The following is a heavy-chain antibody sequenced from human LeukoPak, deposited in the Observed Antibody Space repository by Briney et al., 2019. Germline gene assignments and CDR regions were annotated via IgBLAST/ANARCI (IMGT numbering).Heavy chain of an antibody. D-gene: IGHD3-22*01. CDR3: ARHSSRGHYYDFDF. CDR1: GDTLITHY. CDR2: IVPVIGVA. V-gene: IGHV1-69*02. J-gene: IGHJ4*02. Sequence: ASVKVSCKAPGDTLITHYISWVRQAPGQGLEWVGRIVPVIGVATYAQSLQGRVIITADRFTNTAYMELSSLRFEDSAVYFCARHSSRGHYYDFDFWGQGSLVTVSS.